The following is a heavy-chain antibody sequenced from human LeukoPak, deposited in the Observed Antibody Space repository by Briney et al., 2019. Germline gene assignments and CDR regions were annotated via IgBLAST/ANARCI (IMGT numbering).Heavy chain of an antibody. D-gene: IGHD2-21*02. J-gene: IGHJ4*02. Sequence: PSQTLSLTCTVSGGSISSGGYYWSWIRQPPGKGLEWIGYIYHSGSTYYNPSLKSRVTISVDRSKNQFSLKLSSVTAADTAVYYCARAGGDWYFDYWGQGTLVTVSS. CDR3: ARAGGDWYFDY. V-gene: IGHV4-30-2*01. CDR1: GGSISSGGYY. CDR2: IYHSGST.